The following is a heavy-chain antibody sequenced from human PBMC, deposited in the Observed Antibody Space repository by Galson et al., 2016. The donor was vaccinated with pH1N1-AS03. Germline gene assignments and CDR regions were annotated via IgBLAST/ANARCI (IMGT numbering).Heavy chain of an antibody. V-gene: IGHV3-30-3*01. J-gene: IGHJ4*02. D-gene: IGHD6-19*01. Sequence: SLRLSCAASGFNFSTYSVHWVRQPPGRGLQWVALISYDGTKKFYADSVKGRFTISRDTSKNTQYLQMNSLRVEDTALYYCTRASGSGWYGSYYDYWGQGTLVPVSS. CDR1: GFNFSTYS. CDR2: ISYDGTKK. CDR3: TRASGSGWYGSYYDY.